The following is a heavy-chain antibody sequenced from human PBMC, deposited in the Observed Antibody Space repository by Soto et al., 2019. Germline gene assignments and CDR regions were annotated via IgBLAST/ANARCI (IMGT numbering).Heavy chain of an antibody. J-gene: IGHJ5*02. CDR1: GGSISSSNW. D-gene: IGHD3-22*01. Sequence: QVQLQESGPGLVKPSGTLSLTCAVSGGSISSSNWWWWVRQPPRKGVVWIGEIYHRGSTNYNPSLTRRVTISVEKSKNQFSLRLSSVTAADTAVDYCASKSSGYQRGWFDPWGQGTLVTVSS. CDR2: IYHRGST. V-gene: IGHV4-4*02. CDR3: ASKSSGYQRGWFDP.